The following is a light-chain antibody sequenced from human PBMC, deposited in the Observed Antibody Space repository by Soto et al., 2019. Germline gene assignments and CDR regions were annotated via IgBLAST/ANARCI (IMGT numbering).Light chain of an antibody. Sequence: EIVLTQSPGTLSLSPGERATLSCRASQSISSNYLAWYQQKPCQAPRRLSYGASSRANGIPDRFSGRGSGKDFTLTSSRLEHDDFAVYHCQQYDGSPPVTFGQGTKVEVK. CDR3: QQYDGSPPVT. J-gene: IGKJ1*01. V-gene: IGKV3-20*01. CDR1: QSISSNY. CDR2: GAS.